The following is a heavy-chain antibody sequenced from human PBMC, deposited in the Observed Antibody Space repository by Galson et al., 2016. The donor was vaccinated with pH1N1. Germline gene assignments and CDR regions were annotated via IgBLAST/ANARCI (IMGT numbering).Heavy chain of an antibody. CDR1: GVSISRHY. CDR2: LYKSGST. CDR3: ARGMSGYPNNWFDP. V-gene: IGHV4-4*07. D-gene: IGHD3-3*01. Sequence: SETLSLTCSVSGVSISRHYWSWIRQPAGKGLEWIGRLYKSGSTKYNPSLKSRVTMSGDKSNNQFSLKLTSVTAADTAVYYCARGMSGYPNNWFDPWGQGTLVTVSS. J-gene: IGHJ5*02.